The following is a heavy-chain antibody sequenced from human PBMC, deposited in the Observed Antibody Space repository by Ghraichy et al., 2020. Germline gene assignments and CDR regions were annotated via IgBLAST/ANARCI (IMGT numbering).Heavy chain of an antibody. CDR1: GGSFNSDNFY. D-gene: IGHD2-15*01. CDR2: IYSSGRT. Sequence: SETLSLNCSLSGGSFNSDNFYWSWIRQPPVQGLEWIGYIYSSGRTYYNPSLKSGVTISIDTSNNHFSLKLTSVTPADTAVYYCARYCSSGTCSRRRSFDRWGRGTLLNVSS. J-gene: IGHJ2*01. V-gene: IGHV4-31*03. CDR3: ARYCSSGTCSRRRSFDR.